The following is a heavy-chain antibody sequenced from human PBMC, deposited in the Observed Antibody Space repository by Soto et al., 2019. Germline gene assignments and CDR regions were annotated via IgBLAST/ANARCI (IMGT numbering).Heavy chain of an antibody. Sequence: SVKGSCKASGGTFSSYAISWVRQAPGQGLEWMGGIIPIFGTANYAQKFQGRVTITADESTSTAYMELSSLRSEDTAVYYCARDRSISPYYYYGMDVWGQGTMVTVSS. CDR3: ARDRSISPYYYYGMDV. CDR2: IIPIFGTA. CDR1: GGTFSSYA. V-gene: IGHV1-69*13. D-gene: IGHD3-10*01. J-gene: IGHJ6*02.